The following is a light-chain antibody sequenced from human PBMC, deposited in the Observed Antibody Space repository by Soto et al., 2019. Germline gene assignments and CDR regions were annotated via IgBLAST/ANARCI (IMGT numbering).Light chain of an antibody. CDR1: QSVRSS. CDR3: QQRSSWLLT. Sequence: EFVLTQSPATLSLSPGERATLSCRASQSVRSSLAWYQQKPGQAPRLLIYDASNRATGIPARFSGSGSGXDFTLTISSLQPEDFAVYYCQQRSSWLLT. J-gene: IGKJ3*01. CDR2: DAS. V-gene: IGKV3-11*01.